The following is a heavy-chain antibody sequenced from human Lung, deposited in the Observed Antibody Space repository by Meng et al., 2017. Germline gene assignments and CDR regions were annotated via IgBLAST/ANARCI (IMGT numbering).Heavy chain of an antibody. V-gene: IGHV3-74*01. J-gene: IGHJ1*01. Sequence: EVPLVGRGGGFVPPGGSLRLSCAASGFTFTDHWMHWVRQGPGKGLVWVSRINRDGTKPTYADSVKGRFTISRDNAKNTLYLQMNNLRAEDTAFYYCTNDRLNHWGQGALVTVSS. CDR1: GFTFTDHW. D-gene: IGHD1-1*01. CDR2: INRDGTKP. CDR3: TNDRLNH.